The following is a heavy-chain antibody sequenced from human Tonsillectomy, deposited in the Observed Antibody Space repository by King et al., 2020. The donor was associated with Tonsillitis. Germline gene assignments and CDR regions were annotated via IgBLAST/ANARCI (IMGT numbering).Heavy chain of an antibody. Sequence: VQLVESGRGLVQPGGSLRLSCAASGFPFNNYAMSWVRQPPGKGLEWVSAISGSGGSTYYADSVKGRFTISRDNSKNTQYLQMNSLRVEDTAVYYCAKELGDEVGDGFDIWGQGTMVTVSS. D-gene: IGHD1-26*01. CDR2: ISGSGGST. J-gene: IGHJ3*02. V-gene: IGHV3-23*04. CDR3: AKELGDEVGDGFDI. CDR1: GFPFNNYA.